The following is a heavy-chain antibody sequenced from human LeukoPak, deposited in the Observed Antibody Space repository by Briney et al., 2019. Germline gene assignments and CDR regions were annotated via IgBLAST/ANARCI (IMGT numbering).Heavy chain of an antibody. D-gene: IGHD3-3*01. Sequence: SSQTLSLTCTVSGGSISSGDYYWSWIRQPPGKGLEWIGYIYYSGSTNYNPSLKSRVTISVDTSKNQFSLKLSSVTAADTAVYYCARDNTGDDFWTASYYFDYWGQGTLVTVSS. J-gene: IGHJ4*02. CDR2: IYYSGST. V-gene: IGHV4-61*08. CDR3: ARDNTGDDFWTASYYFDY. CDR1: GGSISSGDYY.